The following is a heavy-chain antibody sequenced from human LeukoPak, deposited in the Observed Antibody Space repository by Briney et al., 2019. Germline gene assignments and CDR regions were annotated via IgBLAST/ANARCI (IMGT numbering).Heavy chain of an antibody. CDR1: GFTFSSYA. CDR3: ATIDSGYGVYFDY. CDR2: ISYDGSNK. J-gene: IGHJ4*02. D-gene: IGHD3-10*01. Sequence: PGRSLRLSCAASGFTFSSYAMHWVRQAPGKGLEWVAVISYDGSNKYYADSVKGRFTISRDNSKNTLYLQMNSLRAEDTAVYYCATIDSGYGVYFDYWGQGTLVTVSS. V-gene: IGHV3-30*04.